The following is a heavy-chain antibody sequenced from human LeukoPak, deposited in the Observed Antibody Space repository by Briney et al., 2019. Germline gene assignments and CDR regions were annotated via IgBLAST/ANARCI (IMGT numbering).Heavy chain of an antibody. CDR2: IIPIFGTA. Sequence: SVKVSCKASGGTFSSYAISWVRQAPGQGLEWMGGIIPIFGTANYAQKLQGRVTMTTATSTSTAYMELRSLRSDDTAVYYCAREGTFDWSLLAIDYWGQGTLVTVSS. V-gene: IGHV1-69*05. J-gene: IGHJ4*02. CDR1: GGTFSSYA. CDR3: AREGTFDWSLLAIDY. D-gene: IGHD3-9*01.